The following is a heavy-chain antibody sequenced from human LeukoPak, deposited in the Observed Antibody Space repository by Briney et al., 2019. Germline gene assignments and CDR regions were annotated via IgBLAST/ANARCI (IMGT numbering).Heavy chain of an antibody. Sequence: GGSLRLSCAASGFTFSRYAMSWVRQAPGKGLEWVSSIGGSDGRTYYAKSVMGRFTISRDNSKNTLSLQMNSLRVEDTSVYFCADPPNGEYWGQGTLVTVSS. V-gene: IGHV3-23*01. CDR1: GFTFSRYA. J-gene: IGHJ4*02. CDR3: ADPPNGEY. D-gene: IGHD4/OR15-4a*01. CDR2: IGGSDGRT.